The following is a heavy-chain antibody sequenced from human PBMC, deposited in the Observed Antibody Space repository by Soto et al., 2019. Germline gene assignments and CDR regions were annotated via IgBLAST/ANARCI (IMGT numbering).Heavy chain of an antibody. J-gene: IGHJ6*02. D-gene: IGHD5-18*01. CDR3: VKERYAQLWLEDYGMDV. CDR1: GFTFSSYG. CDR2: ISYDGTDK. Sequence: QVQLVESGGGVVQPGRSLRLSCAAYGFTFSSYGIHWVRQAPGKGLEWVALISYDGTDKYYADSVKGRFTISRDNSKNTLYLQMSSLGPEDTAVYYCVKERYAQLWLEDYGMDVWGQGTTVTVSS. V-gene: IGHV3-30*18.